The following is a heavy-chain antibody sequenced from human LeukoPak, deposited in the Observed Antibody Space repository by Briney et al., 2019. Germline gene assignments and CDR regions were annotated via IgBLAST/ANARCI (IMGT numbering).Heavy chain of an antibody. D-gene: IGHD6-13*01. V-gene: IGHV3-23*01. Sequence: PGGSLRLSCAASGFTFSSYAMRWVRHAPGQGLEWVSAISGSGGSTYYADSVKGRFTISRDNSKNTLYLQMNSLRAEDTAVYYCARHQYSSSWSLPSHCNDYWGQGTLVTVSS. CDR2: ISGSGGST. CDR3: ARHQYSSSWSLPSHCNDY. CDR1: GFTFSSYA. J-gene: IGHJ4*02.